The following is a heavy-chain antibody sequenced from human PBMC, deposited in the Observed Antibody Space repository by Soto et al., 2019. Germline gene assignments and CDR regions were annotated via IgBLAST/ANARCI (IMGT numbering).Heavy chain of an antibody. CDR2: IWYDGSRT. Sequence: QVQLVESGGGVVQPGTSLRLSCAASGFTFSTYGMHWVRQAPGKGLDWVALIWYDGSRTYYAESVKGRFTISRDNSKNTLRLQMNSLRVEDTAVYYCAREQIGVAGSTYDYWGQGTLVTVSS. J-gene: IGHJ4*02. D-gene: IGHD6-19*01. V-gene: IGHV3-33*01. CDR1: GFTFSTYG. CDR3: AREQIGVAGSTYDY.